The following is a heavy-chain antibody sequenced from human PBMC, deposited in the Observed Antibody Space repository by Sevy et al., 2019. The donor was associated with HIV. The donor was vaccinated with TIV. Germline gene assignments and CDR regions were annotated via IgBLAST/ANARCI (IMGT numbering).Heavy chain of an antibody. V-gene: IGHV3-30-3*01. D-gene: IGHD6-19*01. CDR2: ISYDGGNK. CDR1: GFTFSDSA. J-gene: IGHJ4*02. CDR3: ARGPYNSGMRFDY. Sequence: GGSLRLSCRGSGFTFSDSAVHWVRQGPVKGLEWVAVISYDGGNKYYADSVKGRFTISRDNSKSMAYLQMNSLRAEDAALNYCARGPYNSGMRFDYWGRGTLVTVSS.